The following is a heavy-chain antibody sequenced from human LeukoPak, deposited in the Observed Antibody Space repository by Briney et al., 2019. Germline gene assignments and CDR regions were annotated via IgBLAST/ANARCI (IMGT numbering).Heavy chain of an antibody. CDR2: IYYSGST. CDR3: ARLLLRYFDWSSL. D-gene: IGHD3-9*01. CDR1: GGSISSSSYS. J-gene: IGHJ4*02. Sequence: SETLSLTCTVSGGSISSSSYSWGWIRQPPGKGLEWIGSIYYSGSTYYNPSLKSRVTISVDTSKNQFSLKLSSVTAADTAVYYCARLLLRYFDWSSLWGQGTLVTVSS. V-gene: IGHV4-39*01.